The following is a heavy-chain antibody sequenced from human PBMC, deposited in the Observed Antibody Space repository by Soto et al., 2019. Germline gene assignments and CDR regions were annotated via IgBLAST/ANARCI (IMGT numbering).Heavy chain of an antibody. Sequence: SGTLSLACSVSGGSISSPSWDWIRQPPGRGLEWIGHVYSSGSTNYNPSLESRVTISVDTSKNQFSLKLTSLTAADTAVYYCSRLLQANAVVVKGNLLDPWGKGTLVTVSS. CDR3: SRLLQANAVVVKGNLLDP. V-gene: IGHV4-59*08. CDR1: GGSISSPS. D-gene: IGHD2-21*01. CDR2: VYSSGST. J-gene: IGHJ5*02.